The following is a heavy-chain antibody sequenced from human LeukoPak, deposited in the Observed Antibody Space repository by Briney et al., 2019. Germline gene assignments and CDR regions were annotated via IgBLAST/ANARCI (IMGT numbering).Heavy chain of an antibody. CDR1: GFTFSDYY. Sequence: GGSLRLSCAASGFTFSDYYMSWIRQAPGKGLEWVSYISSSGSTIYYADSVKGRFTISRDNAKNSLYLQMNSLRAEDMAVYYCARVVRFLEWPHYFDYWGQGTLVTVSS. J-gene: IGHJ4*02. CDR3: ARVVRFLEWPHYFDY. CDR2: ISSSGSTI. D-gene: IGHD3-3*01. V-gene: IGHV3-11*01.